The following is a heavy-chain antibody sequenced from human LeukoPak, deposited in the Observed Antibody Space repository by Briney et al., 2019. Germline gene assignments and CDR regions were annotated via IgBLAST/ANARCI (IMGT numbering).Heavy chain of an antibody. CDR1: GFTFSNFA. D-gene: IGHD3-16*02. Sequence: GGSLRLSCAASGFTFSNFAMAWVRQVPEKGLEWVSFIRGGGAGAHYADSVRGRFTISRDNSKNTLYLEMNSLRADDTAVYYCAKASYSYGNDAFDIWGQGTKVTVST. CDR3: AKASYSYGNDAFDI. CDR2: IRGGGAGA. V-gene: IGHV3-23*01. J-gene: IGHJ3*02.